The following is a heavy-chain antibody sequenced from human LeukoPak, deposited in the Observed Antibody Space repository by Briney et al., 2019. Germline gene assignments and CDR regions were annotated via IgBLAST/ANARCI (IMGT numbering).Heavy chain of an antibody. CDR3: ASAYGPFAFDI. V-gene: IGHV4-39*01. Sequence: SETLSLTCTVSGGXISSSSYSWGWIRQPPGKGLEWIGSLSYSGSTYYNPSLKSRVTISVDTSKNQFSLDLSSVTAADTAVYYCASAYGPFAFDIWGQGTMVTVSS. J-gene: IGHJ3*02. CDR2: LSYSGST. CDR1: GGXISSSSYS. D-gene: IGHD2-21*01.